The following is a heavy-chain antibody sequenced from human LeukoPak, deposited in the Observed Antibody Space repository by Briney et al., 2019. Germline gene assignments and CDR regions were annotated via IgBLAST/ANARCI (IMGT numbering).Heavy chain of an antibody. J-gene: IGHJ4*02. CDR1: GYTFSDWY. D-gene: IGHD1-1*01. CDR3: ATDGGHWSFNY. Sequence: ASVKVSCKTSGYTFSDWYIHWVRQAPGQGLEWMGVIYPSDGRTTYAQGMQGRVTMTRDTSTSTVYMELSSLRSEDTAVYYCATDGGHWSFNYWGQGTLVTVSS. V-gene: IGHV1-46*04. CDR2: IYPSDGRT.